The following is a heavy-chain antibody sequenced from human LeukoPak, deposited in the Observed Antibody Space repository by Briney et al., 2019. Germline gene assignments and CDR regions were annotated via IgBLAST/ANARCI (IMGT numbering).Heavy chain of an antibody. CDR1: GFTFGDHA. V-gene: IGHV3-49*04. J-gene: IGHJ4*02. CDR3: TRAPHPRCSSSGCYLDY. CDR2: IQAKAYGGAT. Sequence: GGSLRLSCSTSGFTFGDHAMSWVRQAPGKGLEWVGFIQAKAYGGATEYAASVKGRFSISRDDSQSIANLQMNDLKTEDTAVYYCTRAPHPRCSSSGCYLDYWGQGTLVTVSS. D-gene: IGHD2-2*01.